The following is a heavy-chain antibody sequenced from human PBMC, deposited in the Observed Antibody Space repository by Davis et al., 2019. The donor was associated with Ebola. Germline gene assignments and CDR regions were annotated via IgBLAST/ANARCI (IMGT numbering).Heavy chain of an antibody. J-gene: IGHJ6*03. D-gene: IGHD2-2*01. CDR2: INHSGST. CDR3: ARGRSSPRYYYYYMDV. CDR1: SGSFSGYY. Sequence: MPSETLSLTCAVYSGSFSGYYWSWIRQPPGKGLEWIGEINHSGSTNYNPSLKSRVTISVDTSKNQFSLKLSSVTAADTAVYYCARGRSSPRYYYYYMDVWGKGTTVTVSS. V-gene: IGHV4-34*01.